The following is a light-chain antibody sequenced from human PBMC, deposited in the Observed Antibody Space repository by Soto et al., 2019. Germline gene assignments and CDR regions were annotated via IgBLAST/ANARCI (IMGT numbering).Light chain of an antibody. CDR1: QSVLYSSNNKNY. CDR3: QQYYSTPPF. Sequence: DIVMTQSPDSLAVSLGERATINCKSSQSVLYSSNNKNYLAWYQQKPGQPPKLLIYWAPTRESGVPDRFSGSGSGTDFTLTISSLQAEDVAVYYCQQYYSTPPFFGQGTKLEIK. J-gene: IGKJ2*01. V-gene: IGKV4-1*01. CDR2: WAP.